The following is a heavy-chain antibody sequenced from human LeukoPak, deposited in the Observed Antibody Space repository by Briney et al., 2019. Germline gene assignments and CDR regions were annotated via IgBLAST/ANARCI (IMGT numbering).Heavy chain of an antibody. Sequence: ASVKVSCKASTYTFTSYGISWLRQAPGQGLEWMGWISAYNGNTNYAQKLQGRVTMTTDTSTSTAYMELRSLRSDDTAVYYCARVLGSPYYYDSSAYLDYWGQGTLVTVSS. J-gene: IGHJ4*02. V-gene: IGHV1-18*01. CDR1: TYTFTSYG. CDR3: ARVLGSPYYYDSSAYLDY. D-gene: IGHD3-22*01. CDR2: ISAYNGNT.